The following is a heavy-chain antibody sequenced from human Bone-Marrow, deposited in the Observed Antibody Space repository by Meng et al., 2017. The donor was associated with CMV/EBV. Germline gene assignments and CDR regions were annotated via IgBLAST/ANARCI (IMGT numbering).Heavy chain of an antibody. Sequence: GSLRRSCTVSGSSISSYYWSWIRQPPGKGLEWIGYIYYSGSTKYNPSLRSRVTILLDTSKEQFSLKLSSVTAADTAVYYCARGGFGEFLSYYYGMDVWGQGTTVTVSS. CDR1: GSSISSYY. D-gene: IGHD3-10*01. V-gene: IGHV4-59*01. J-gene: IGHJ6*02. CDR2: IYYSGST. CDR3: ARGGFGEFLSYYYGMDV.